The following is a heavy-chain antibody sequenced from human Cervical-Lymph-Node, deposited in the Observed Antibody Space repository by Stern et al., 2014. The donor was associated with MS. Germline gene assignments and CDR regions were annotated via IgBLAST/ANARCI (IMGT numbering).Heavy chain of an antibody. D-gene: IGHD1-1*01. CDR3: ARSVWNDIYHYYSMDV. CDR2: IYTRGHT. V-gene: IGHV4-61*02. CDR1: GGSISSGSYY. Sequence: QLQLQESGPGLVTPSQTLSLTCSVSGGSISSGSYYWGWIRQPAGGGLEWIGRIYTRGHTTSTPSIKGRVPISVDTSKNQSSRRVSSVTAADTAVYYCARSVWNDIYHYYSMDVWGQGTTVTVSS. J-gene: IGHJ6*02.